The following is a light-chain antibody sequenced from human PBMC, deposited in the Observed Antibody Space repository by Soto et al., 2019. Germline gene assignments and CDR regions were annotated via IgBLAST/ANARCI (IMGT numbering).Light chain of an antibody. CDR2: EVS. CDR1: SSDVGAYNH. V-gene: IGLV2-14*03. Sequence: QSVVTQPASVSGAPGQSITISCTGTSSDVGAYNHVSWYQQHPGKAPKLMIYEVSTRPSGVSNRFSGSKSGYTAPLTISGLLAEYEADYYCNSHTISNTRVFGTGTKVTVL. J-gene: IGLJ1*01. CDR3: NSHTISNTRV.